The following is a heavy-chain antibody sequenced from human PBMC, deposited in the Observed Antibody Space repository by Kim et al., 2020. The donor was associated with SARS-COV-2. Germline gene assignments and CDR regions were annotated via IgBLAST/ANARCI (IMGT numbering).Heavy chain of an antibody. CDR2: IIGSGTTI. V-gene: IGHV3-11*04. CDR3: ARGPNYSPFDY. J-gene: IGHJ4*02. Sequence: GGSLRLSCAASGFTFSDYWMSWVRQAPGKGLEWVSYIIGSGTTIYYADSVRGRFTISRDNDKNSLYLQMNSLRAEDTAVYYCARGPNYSPFDYWGQGTLV. CDR1: GFTFSDYW. D-gene: IGHD4-4*01.